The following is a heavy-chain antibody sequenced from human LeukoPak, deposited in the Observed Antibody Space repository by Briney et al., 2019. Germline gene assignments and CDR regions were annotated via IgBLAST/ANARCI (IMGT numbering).Heavy chain of an antibody. D-gene: IGHD4-11*01. CDR1: GGPISSYY. V-gene: IGHV4-59*01. CDR2: IYYSGST. Sequence: PSETLSLTCTVSGGPISSYYWTWIRQPPGKALEWIGYIYYSGSTYYNPSLKSRVSMSADTSKNQLSLKLSSVTAADTAVYYCARDANPLSNLNWLDPWGQGTLVTVSS. CDR3: ARDANPLSNLNWLDP. J-gene: IGHJ5*02.